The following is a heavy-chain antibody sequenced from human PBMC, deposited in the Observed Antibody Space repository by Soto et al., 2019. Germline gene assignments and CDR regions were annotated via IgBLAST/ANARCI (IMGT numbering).Heavy chain of an antibody. V-gene: IGHV3-13*01. CDR1: GFTFSSYD. D-gene: IGHD1-1*01. CDR2: IGTAGDT. Sequence: EVQLVESGGGLVQPGGSLRLSCAASGFTFSSYDMHWVRQASGKGLEWVSVIGTAGDTYYSGSVKGRFTISRDSLTTSLYLQMNSLRAGDTAVYYCVRDTTGFCYFDSWGQGTLVTVSS. CDR3: VRDTTGFCYFDS. J-gene: IGHJ4*02.